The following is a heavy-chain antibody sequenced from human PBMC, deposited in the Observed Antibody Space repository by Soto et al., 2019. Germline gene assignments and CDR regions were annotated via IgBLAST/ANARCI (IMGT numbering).Heavy chain of an antibody. Sequence: SVKVSCNASGYTYTVYYMHYVLQSPGQGLERMVWSNPNTGGTNYAQKFQGRVYMTRDTSISTADMELSRLRSDDTAVYYRARAKSYSNLFDYWGQGTLVTVSS. CDR2: SNPNTGGT. V-gene: IGHV1-2*02. D-gene: IGHD4-4*01. J-gene: IGHJ4*02. CDR3: ARAKSYSNLFDY. CDR1: GYTYTVYY.